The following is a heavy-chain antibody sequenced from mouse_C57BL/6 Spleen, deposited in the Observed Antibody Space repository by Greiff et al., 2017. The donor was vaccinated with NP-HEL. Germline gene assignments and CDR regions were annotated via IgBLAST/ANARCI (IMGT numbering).Heavy chain of an antibody. D-gene: IGHD2-3*01. CDR1: GYSITSGYY. V-gene: IGHV3-6*01. CDR3: ARDDGYYADV. Sequence: EVKLEESGPGLVKPSQSLSLTCSVTGYSITSGYYWNWIRQFPGNKLEWMGYISYDGSNNYNPSLKNRISITRDTSKNQFFLKLNSVTTEDTATYYCARDDGYYADVWGTGTTVTVSS. CDR2: ISYDGSN. J-gene: IGHJ1*03.